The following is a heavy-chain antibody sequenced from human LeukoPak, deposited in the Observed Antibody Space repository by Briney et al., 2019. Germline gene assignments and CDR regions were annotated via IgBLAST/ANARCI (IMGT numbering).Heavy chain of an antibody. Sequence: PSETLSLTCTVSGDSISSYYWSWIRQPPGKGLEWIGYIYYSGSTNYNPSLKSRVTISVDTSKNQFSLKLSSVTAADTALYYCARENGYRYDYWGQGTLVTVSS. V-gene: IGHV4-59*12. D-gene: IGHD5-18*01. CDR1: GDSISSYY. CDR3: ARENGYRYDY. J-gene: IGHJ4*02. CDR2: IYYSGST.